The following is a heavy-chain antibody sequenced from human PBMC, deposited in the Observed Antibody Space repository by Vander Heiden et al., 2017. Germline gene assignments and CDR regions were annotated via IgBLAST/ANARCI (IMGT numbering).Heavy chain of an antibody. CDR1: GYTFTGYY. Sequence: QVQLVQSGAAVNKPGASVKVACKASGYTFTGYYMHWVRQAPGQGLEWMGWINPNSGGTNYAQKFQGRVTMTRDTSISTAYMELSRLRSDDTAVYYCARGTTLYDFWSGYYHYWGQGTLVTVSS. CDR3: ARGTTLYDFWSGYYHY. CDR2: INPNSGGT. J-gene: IGHJ4*02. D-gene: IGHD3-3*01. V-gene: IGHV1-2*02.